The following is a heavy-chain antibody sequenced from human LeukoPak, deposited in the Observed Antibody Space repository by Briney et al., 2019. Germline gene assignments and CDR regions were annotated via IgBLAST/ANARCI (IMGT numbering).Heavy chain of an antibody. Sequence: PGGSLRLSCAASGFTFSSYSMNWVRQAPGKGLEWVSSISRSSSYIYYADSVKGRFTIPRDNAKNSLYLQMNSLRAEDTAVYYCVRDRYSSSWSAGVDYWGQGTLVTVSS. J-gene: IGHJ4*02. CDR1: GFTFSSYS. V-gene: IGHV3-21*01. CDR3: VRDRYSSSWSAGVDY. D-gene: IGHD6-13*01. CDR2: ISRSSSYI.